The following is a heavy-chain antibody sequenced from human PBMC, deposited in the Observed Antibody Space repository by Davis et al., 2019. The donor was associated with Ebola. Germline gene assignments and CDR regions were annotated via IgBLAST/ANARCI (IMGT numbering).Heavy chain of an antibody. V-gene: IGHV4-61*09. CDR2: IYTSGRT. CDR1: GGSISSDSYY. J-gene: IGHJ4*02. Sequence: SETLSLTCTVSGGSISSDSYYWSWIRQPAGKGLEWIGHIYTSGRTNYNPSLKSRVIISVDTSKNQFSLKLSSVTAADTAVYYCAREIGGSETFFGPFDNWGQGTLVSVSS. CDR3: AREIGGSETFFGPFDN. D-gene: IGHD3-3*01.